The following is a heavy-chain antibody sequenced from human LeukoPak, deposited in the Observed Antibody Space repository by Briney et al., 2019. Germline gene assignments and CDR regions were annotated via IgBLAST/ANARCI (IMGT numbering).Heavy chain of an antibody. D-gene: IGHD3-22*01. J-gene: IGHJ4*02. CDR1: GFTFSDYY. Sequence: GGSLRLSCAASGFTFSDYYMSWVRQAPGKGLEWVSGINWNGGSTSYADSVKGRFTISRDNSKNTLYLQMNSLRAEDTAIYYCAKAAYYYDSSDYWGQGTLVTVSS. CDR3: AKAAYYYDSSDY. CDR2: INWNGGST. V-gene: IGHV3-20*04.